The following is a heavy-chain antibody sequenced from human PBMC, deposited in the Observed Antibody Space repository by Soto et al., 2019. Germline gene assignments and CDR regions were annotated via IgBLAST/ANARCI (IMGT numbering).Heavy chain of an antibody. CDR2: INPSGGST. D-gene: IGHD6-19*01. V-gene: IGHV1-46*04. CDR3: GGAGGGWYYFDY. J-gene: IGHJ4*02. Sequence: QVQLVQSGAEVKKPGASVKVSCKASGYTFTSYYMHWVRQAPGQGLEWMGIINPSGGSTSYAQKLQGRGTMTRDTSTSTVYMELSSLRSEDTAVYYCGGAGGGWYYFDYWGQGTLVTVSS. CDR1: GYTFTSYY.